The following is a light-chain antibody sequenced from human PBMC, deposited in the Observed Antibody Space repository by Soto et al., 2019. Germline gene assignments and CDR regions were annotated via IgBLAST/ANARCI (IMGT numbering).Light chain of an antibody. Sequence: EIVLTQSPGTLSLSPGERATLSCRASQSVSSSYLAWYQQKPGQAPRLLIYGASNKATGIPDRFSGSGSGTDLPLTISRLEPEDFAVYYCQQYGSSPRTFGQGTKVEIK. CDR2: GAS. CDR1: QSVSSSY. V-gene: IGKV3-20*01. J-gene: IGKJ1*01. CDR3: QQYGSSPRT.